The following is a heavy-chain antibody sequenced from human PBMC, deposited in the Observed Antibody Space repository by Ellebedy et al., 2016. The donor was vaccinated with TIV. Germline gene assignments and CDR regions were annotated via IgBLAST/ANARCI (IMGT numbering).Heavy chain of an antibody. CDR1: GYTFTSYG. Sequence: AASVKVSCKASGYTFTSYGISWVRQAPGQGLEWMGRIIPILGIANYAQKFQGRVTITADKSTSTAYMELSSLRSEDTVVYYCARGSSWYAYYFDYWGQGTLVTVSS. V-gene: IGHV1-69*04. CDR3: ARGSSWYAYYFDY. CDR2: IIPILGIA. J-gene: IGHJ4*02. D-gene: IGHD6-13*01.